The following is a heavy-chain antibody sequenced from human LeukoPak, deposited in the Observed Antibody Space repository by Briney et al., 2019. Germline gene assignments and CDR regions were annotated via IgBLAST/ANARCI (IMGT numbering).Heavy chain of an antibody. CDR3: ARVPSGKGCNYYYYGMDV. Sequence: GGTLRLSCAAYGFIFSGYWMTWVRQAPGKGLEWVAEIKQDGSEKYYVDSVKGRFTISRDNAKNSLYLQMNSLRADDTAVYYCARVPSGKGCNYYYYGMDVWGKGTTVTVSS. D-gene: IGHD1-1*01. CDR1: GFIFSGYW. CDR2: IKQDGSEK. V-gene: IGHV3-7*03. J-gene: IGHJ6*04.